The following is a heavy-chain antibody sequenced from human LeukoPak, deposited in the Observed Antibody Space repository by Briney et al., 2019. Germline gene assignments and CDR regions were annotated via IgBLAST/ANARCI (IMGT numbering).Heavy chain of an antibody. D-gene: IGHD3-22*01. CDR2: IYHSGST. V-gene: IGHV4-38-2*02. Sequence: SETLSLTCTVSGYSISSGYYWGWIRQPPGKGLEWIGSIYHSGSTYYNPSLKSRVTISVDTSKNQFSLKLSSVTAADTAVYYCARVHDSSGYLYYFDYWGQGTLVTVSS. J-gene: IGHJ4*02. CDR3: ARVHDSSGYLYYFDY. CDR1: GYSISSGYY.